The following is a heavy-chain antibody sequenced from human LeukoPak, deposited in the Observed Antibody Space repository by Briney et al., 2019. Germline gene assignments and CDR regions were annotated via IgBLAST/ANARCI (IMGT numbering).Heavy chain of an antibody. CDR1: GGSISSSNW. V-gene: IGHV4-4*02. Sequence: SETLSLTCAVSGGSISSSNWWSWVRQPPGRGLEWIGNIYYSGRTYYNPSLKSRVTISADTSKNQLSLKLSSVTAADTAVYYCTRQEAATATSFYGMDVWGLGTTVTVSS. CDR3: TRQEAATATSFYGMDV. D-gene: IGHD2-21*02. J-gene: IGHJ6*02. CDR2: IYYSGRT.